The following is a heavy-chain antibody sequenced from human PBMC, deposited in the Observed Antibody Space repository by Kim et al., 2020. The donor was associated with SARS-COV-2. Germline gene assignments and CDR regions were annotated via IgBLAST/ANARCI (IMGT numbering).Heavy chain of an antibody. V-gene: IGHV1-8*01. Sequence: ASVKVSCKASGYTFTSYDINWVRQATGQGLEWMGWMNPNSGNTGYAQKFQGRVTMTRNTSISTAYMELSSLRSEDTAVYYCARAGGYFDWLRTKLHRNWFDPGRQGTLVTVPS. CDR1: GYTFTSYD. D-gene: IGHD3-9*01. J-gene: IGHJ5*02. CDR3: ARAGGYFDWLRTKLHRNWFDP. CDR2: MNPNSGNT.